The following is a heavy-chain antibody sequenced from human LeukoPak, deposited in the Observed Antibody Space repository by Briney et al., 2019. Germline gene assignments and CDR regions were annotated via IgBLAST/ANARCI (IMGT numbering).Heavy chain of an antibody. D-gene: IGHD2-2*01. Sequence: SVKVSCKASGGTFSSYAISWVRQAPGQGLEWMGGIIPIFGTANYAQKFQGRVTITADESTSTAYMELSNLRSEDTAVHYCARAGGFQVVPAAYGMDVWGQGTTVTVSS. CDR2: IIPIFGTA. CDR3: ARAGGFQVVPAAYGMDV. J-gene: IGHJ6*02. V-gene: IGHV1-69*01. CDR1: GGTFSSYA.